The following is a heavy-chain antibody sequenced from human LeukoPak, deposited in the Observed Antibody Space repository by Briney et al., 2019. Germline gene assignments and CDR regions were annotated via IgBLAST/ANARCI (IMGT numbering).Heavy chain of an antibody. J-gene: IGHJ4*02. CDR3: ARAPAYYYDSSGLN. D-gene: IGHD3-22*01. V-gene: IGHV3-21*01. Sequence: GGSLRLSCAASGFTFSSYSMNWVRQAPGKGLEWVSSISSSSSYIYYADSVKGRFPISRDNAKNSLYLQMNSLRAEDTAVYYCARAPAYYYDSSGLNWGQGTLVTVSS. CDR2: ISSSSSYI. CDR1: GFTFSSYS.